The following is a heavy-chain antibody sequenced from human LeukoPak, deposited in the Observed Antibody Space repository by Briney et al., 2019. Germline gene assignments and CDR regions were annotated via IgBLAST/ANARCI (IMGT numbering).Heavy chain of an antibody. CDR1: GFTFSSYA. CDR2: ISVSGTST. CDR3: ARASCSSTSCYGILYYYGMDV. D-gene: IGHD2-2*01. J-gene: IGHJ6*02. Sequence: GESLRLSCAASGFTFSSYAMSWVRQAPGKGLEWVSGISVSGTSTSNADSVKGRFTISRDNSKNTLYLQMNSLRAEDTAVYYCARASCSSTSCYGILYYYGMDVWGQGTTVTVSS. V-gene: IGHV3-23*01.